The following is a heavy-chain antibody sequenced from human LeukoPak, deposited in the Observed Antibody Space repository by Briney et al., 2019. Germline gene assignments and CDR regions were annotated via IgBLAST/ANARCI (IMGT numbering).Heavy chain of an antibody. CDR2: ISSSGSTI. J-gene: IGHJ4*02. Sequence: PGGSLRLPCAASGFTFSDYYMSWIRQAPGKGLEWVSYISSSGSTIYYADSVKGRFTISRDNAKNSLYLQMNSLRAEDTAVYYCARGPTTVTSPHFDYWGQGTLVTVSS. CDR1: GFTFSDYY. CDR3: ARGPTTVTSPHFDY. D-gene: IGHD4-17*01. V-gene: IGHV3-11*01.